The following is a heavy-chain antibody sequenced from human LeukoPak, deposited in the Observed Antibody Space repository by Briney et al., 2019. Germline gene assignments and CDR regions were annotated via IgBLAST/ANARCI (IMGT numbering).Heavy chain of an antibody. V-gene: IGHV3-30-3*01. Sequence: GRSLRLSCAASGFTFSSYAMHWVRQAPGKGLEWVAVISYDGSNKYYADSVKGRFTISRDNSKNTLYLQMNSLRAEDTAVYYCAKDREYSSSSGYFDYWGQGTLVTVSS. CDR1: GFTFSSYA. J-gene: IGHJ4*02. CDR2: ISYDGSNK. CDR3: AKDREYSSSSGYFDY. D-gene: IGHD6-6*01.